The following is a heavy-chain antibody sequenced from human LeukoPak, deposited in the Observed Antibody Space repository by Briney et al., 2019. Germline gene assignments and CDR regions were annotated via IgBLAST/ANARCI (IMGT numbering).Heavy chain of an antibody. CDR3: ARGRDSSWYRFVYYYMDV. CDR2: MNPNSGNT. V-gene: IGHV1-8*01. CDR1: GYTFTSYD. J-gene: IGHJ6*03. D-gene: IGHD6-13*01. Sequence: ASVKVSCKASGYTFTSYDINWVRQATGQGLEWMGWMNPNSGNTGYAQKFQGRVTMTRNTSISTAYMELSSLRSEDTAVYYCARGRDSSWYRFVYYYMDVWGKGTTVTVSS.